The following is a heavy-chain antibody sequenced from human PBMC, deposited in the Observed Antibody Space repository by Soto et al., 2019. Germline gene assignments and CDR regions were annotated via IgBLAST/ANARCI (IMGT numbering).Heavy chain of an antibody. CDR1: GFTFSLYS. CDR3: ARAVTWGLDV. Sequence: EVPLVESGGGLVQPGGSLRLSCAASGFTFSLYSMSWVRQAPGKGLEWVSYISRSSTGIHYADSVKGRFTIPGDDATNSMHLQMNSLRDGDTAVYFCARAVTWGLDVWGQGTTVSISS. J-gene: IGHJ6*02. V-gene: IGHV3-48*02. CDR2: ISRSSTGI. D-gene: IGHD3-10*01.